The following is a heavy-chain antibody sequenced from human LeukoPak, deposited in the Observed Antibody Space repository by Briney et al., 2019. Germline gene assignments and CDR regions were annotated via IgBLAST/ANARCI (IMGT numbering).Heavy chain of an antibody. Sequence: SETLSLTCTASGGSINNSSYYWGWVRQPPGKGLECIGSIYYSGSTYSNPSLKSRVTISLDTSKNQFSLKLTSVTAADTAVYYCARTPLTIFGVVYGAFDIWGQGTMVTVS. CDR1: GGSINNSSYY. CDR3: ARTPLTIFGVVYGAFDI. CDR2: IYYSGST. V-gene: IGHV4-39*01. D-gene: IGHD3-3*01. J-gene: IGHJ3*02.